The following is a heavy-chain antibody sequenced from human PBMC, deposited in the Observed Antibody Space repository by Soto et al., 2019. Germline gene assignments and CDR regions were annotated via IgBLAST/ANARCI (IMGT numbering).Heavy chain of an antibody. CDR3: AKRSYGSGLIDY. Sequence: EVQLLESGGGLVQPGGSLRLSCAASGFTFSSYAMSWVRQAPGKGLEWVSAISGSGGSTYYADSVKGRFTISRDNSKNTLYMQMNSLRAEDTAVYYCAKRSYGSGLIDYWGQGTLVTVSS. D-gene: IGHD3-10*01. CDR1: GFTFSSYA. V-gene: IGHV3-23*01. J-gene: IGHJ4*02. CDR2: ISGSGGST.